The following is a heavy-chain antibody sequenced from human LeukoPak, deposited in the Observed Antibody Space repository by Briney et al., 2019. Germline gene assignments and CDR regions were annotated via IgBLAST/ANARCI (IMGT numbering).Heavy chain of an antibody. D-gene: IGHD5-18*01. CDR3: ARDKGYSSDT. CDR2: IKSDGSST. CDR1: GFTFSSYG. V-gene: IGHV3-74*01. J-gene: IGHJ5*02. Sequence: GGSLRLSCAASGFTFSSYGMQWVRQAPGKGLVWVSLIKSDGSSTNYADSVKGRFTISRDNAKNTLYLQMDSLRAEDTATYYCARDKGYSSDTWGQGTLVTVSS.